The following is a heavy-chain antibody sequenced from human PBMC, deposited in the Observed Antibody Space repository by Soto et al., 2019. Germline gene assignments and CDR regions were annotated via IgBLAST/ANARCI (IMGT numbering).Heavy chain of an antibody. Sequence: GGSLRLSCVASGSTIDDYAMHWVRQVPGKGLEWVSGIFWVGGGTGYADSVKGRFTISRDRAKRTLYLQMMSLTAEDTAIYYFVRGGGGGLFDPWGQGTMVTVSS. CDR2: IFWVGGGT. J-gene: IGHJ5*02. CDR3: VRGGGGGLFDP. V-gene: IGHV3-9*01. D-gene: IGHD2-15*01. CDR1: GSTIDDYA.